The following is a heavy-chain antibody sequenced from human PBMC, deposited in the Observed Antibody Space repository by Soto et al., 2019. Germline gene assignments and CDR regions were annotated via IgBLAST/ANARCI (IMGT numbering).Heavy chain of an antibody. Sequence: PXLPCTASHCSVSSGTYSWSCVRQPPGKGLEWIGYIYYSGTTYYTPSLKSRLTMSMDRANDHFSLNLTSVTAADTAVYFCARGHYYYGMDVWGQGITVTVSS. CDR2: IYYSGTT. CDR3: ARGHYYYGMDV. J-gene: IGHJ6*02. CDR1: HCSVSSGTYS. V-gene: IGHV4-30-2*01.